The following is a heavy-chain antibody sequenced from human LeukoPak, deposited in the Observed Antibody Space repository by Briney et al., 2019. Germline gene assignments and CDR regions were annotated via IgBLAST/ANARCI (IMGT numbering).Heavy chain of an antibody. V-gene: IGHV3-30*18. Sequence: GGSLRLSCAASGFTFSSYGMHWVRQAPGKGLEWVAVISYDGSNKYYADSVKGRFTISRDNSKNTLYLQMNSLRAEDMAVYYCAKDADDYGDLYYFDYWGQGTLVTVSS. CDR1: GFTFSSYG. D-gene: IGHD4-17*01. J-gene: IGHJ4*02. CDR3: AKDADDYGDLYYFDY. CDR2: ISYDGSNK.